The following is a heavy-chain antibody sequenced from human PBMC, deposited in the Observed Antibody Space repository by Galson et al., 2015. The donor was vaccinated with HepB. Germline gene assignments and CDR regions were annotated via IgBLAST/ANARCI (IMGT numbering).Heavy chain of an antibody. CDR2: IDPSDSYT. V-gene: IGHV5-10-1*01. CDR3: ARPRKRIAVAHTNGYYYGMDV. D-gene: IGHD6-19*01. CDR1: GYSFTSYW. Sequence: QSGAEVKKPGESLRISCKGSGYSFTSYWISWVRQMPGKGLEWMGRIDPSDSYTNYSPSFQGHVTISADKSISTAYLQWSSLKASDTAMYYCARPRKRIAVAHTNGYYYGMDVWGQGTTVTVSS. J-gene: IGHJ6*02.